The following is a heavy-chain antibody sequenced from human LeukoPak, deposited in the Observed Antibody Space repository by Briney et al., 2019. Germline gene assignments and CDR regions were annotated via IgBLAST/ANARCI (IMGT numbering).Heavy chain of an antibody. D-gene: IGHD3-9*01. J-gene: IGHJ1*01. CDR2: ISAYNGNT. CDR3: ASNFIRTGYFGEYYLH. CDR1: GYTFTSYG. V-gene: IGHV1-18*01. Sequence: ASVKVSCKASGYTFTSYGISWVQQAPGQGLEWMGWISAYNGNTNYAQKLQGRVTMTTDTSTSTAYMELRSLREDDSAVYYCASNFIRTGYFGEYYLHWGQGTQVVVSS.